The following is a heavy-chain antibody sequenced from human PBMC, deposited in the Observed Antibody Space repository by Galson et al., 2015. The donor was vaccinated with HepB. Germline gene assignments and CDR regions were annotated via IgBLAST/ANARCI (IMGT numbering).Heavy chain of an antibody. J-gene: IGHJ2*01. Sequence: SETLSLTCTVSGGSISSYYWSWVRQPPGKGLEWIGYIYYSGSTYYNPSLKSRVTISVDTSKNQFSLKLSSVTAADTAVYYCARPHGGNTPAKDWYFDLWGRGTLVTVSS. CDR1: GGSISSYY. D-gene: IGHD3-16*01. CDR2: IYYSGST. CDR3: ARPHGGNTPAKDWYFDL. V-gene: IGHV4-59*08.